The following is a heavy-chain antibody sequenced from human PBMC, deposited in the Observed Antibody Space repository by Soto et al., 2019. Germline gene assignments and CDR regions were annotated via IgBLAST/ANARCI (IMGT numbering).Heavy chain of an antibody. J-gene: IGHJ3*01. CDR3: ARIIPYSSTNDCSWTLDV. Sequence: GESLKISCKGSGYSFTSYWISWVRQMPGKGLEWMGTFYPGDSTSTYSPSFQGQVTISVDTSITTAYLQLNSLKASDTAMYYCARIIPYSSTNDCSWTLDVWGQGTMVTVPS. D-gene: IGHD3-3*01. CDR2: FYPGDSTS. V-gene: IGHV5-51*01. CDR1: GYSFTSYW.